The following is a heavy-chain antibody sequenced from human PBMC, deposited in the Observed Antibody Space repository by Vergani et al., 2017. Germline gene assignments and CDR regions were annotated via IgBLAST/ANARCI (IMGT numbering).Heavy chain of an antibody. CDR1: GFAFTTYG. Sequence: VQLVEWGGAVVQPGGSLRLSCAASGFAFTTYGMHWARQAPGKGLAWVAFISFDGTKIYYADSVKGRFTISRDNSKNSLYLQMTSLRAEDTAVYDCAKGAAYYDILTAYSAMDVWCQGTTVTVS. CDR2: ISFDGTKI. V-gene: IGHV3-30*02. J-gene: IGHJ6*02. CDR3: AKGAAYYDILTAYSAMDV. D-gene: IGHD3-9*01.